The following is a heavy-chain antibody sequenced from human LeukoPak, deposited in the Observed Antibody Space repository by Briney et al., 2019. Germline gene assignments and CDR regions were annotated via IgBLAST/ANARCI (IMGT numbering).Heavy chain of an antibody. CDR3: AREGGYSYGDAPLHFDY. D-gene: IGHD5-18*01. V-gene: IGHV1-2*02. CDR1: GYTFTGYY. J-gene: IGHJ4*02. Sequence: ASVKVSCKASGYTFTGYYMHWVRQAPGQGLEWMGWINPNSGGTNYAQKFQGRVTMTRDTSISTAYMELSRLRSDDTAVYYCAREGGYSYGDAPLHFDYWGRGTLVTVSS. CDR2: INPNSGGT.